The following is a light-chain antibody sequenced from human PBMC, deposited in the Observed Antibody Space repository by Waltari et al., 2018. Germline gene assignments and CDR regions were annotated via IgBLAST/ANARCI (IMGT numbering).Light chain of an antibody. Sequence: QSVLTQPPSVSGAPGQRVTISCTGSSSNIGAGYDVHWYQQLPGTAPKLLIYGNSNRPSGVPDRFSGSKSGTSASLAITGLQAEDEADYYCHSYDSSLGGGVFGGGTKLTVL. V-gene: IGLV1-40*01. J-gene: IGLJ2*01. CDR1: SSNIGAGYD. CDR2: GNS. CDR3: HSYDSSLGGGV.